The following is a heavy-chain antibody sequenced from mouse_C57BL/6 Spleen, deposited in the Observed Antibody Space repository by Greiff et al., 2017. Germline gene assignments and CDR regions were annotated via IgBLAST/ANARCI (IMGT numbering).Heavy chain of an antibody. D-gene: IGHD4-1*02. V-gene: IGHV1-15*01. Sequence: QVQLQQSGAELVRPGASVTLSCKASGYTFTGYEMHWVKQTPVHGLEWIGAIDPETGGTAYNQKFKGKAILTADKSSSTAYMELRSLTSEDSAVYCCTSQLGHAMDYWGQGTSVTVSS. CDR1: GYTFTGYE. CDR3: TSQLGHAMDY. J-gene: IGHJ4*01. CDR2: IDPETGGT.